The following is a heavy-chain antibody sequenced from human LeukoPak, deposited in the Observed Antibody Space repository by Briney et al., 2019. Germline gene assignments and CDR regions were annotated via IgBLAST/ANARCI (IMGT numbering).Heavy chain of an antibody. CDR3: ARDGIVATFDY. CDR2: ISSSGSTI. J-gene: IGHJ4*02. Sequence: GGSLRLSFAPSGFTSIIYKMNWVPQAPGKGLEGVSYISSSGSTIYYADSVKGRFTISRDNAKNSLYLQMNSLRAEDTAVYYCARDGIVATFDYWGEGTLVTVSS. D-gene: IGHD5-12*01. V-gene: IGHV3-48*03. CDR1: GFTSIIYK.